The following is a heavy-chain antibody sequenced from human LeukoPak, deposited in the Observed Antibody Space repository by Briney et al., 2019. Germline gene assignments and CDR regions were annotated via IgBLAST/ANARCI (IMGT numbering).Heavy chain of an antibody. CDR2: ISHDGSNK. J-gene: IGHJ3*02. CDR3: AKAIPFDI. V-gene: IGHV3-30-3*01. CDR1: GFTFSSYA. D-gene: IGHD2-21*01. Sequence: GGSLRLSCAASGFTFSSYAMHWVRQAPGKGLEWVAVISHDGSNKYYADSVKGRFTISRDNSKNTLYLQMNSLRAEDTAVYYCAKAIPFDIWGQGTMVTVSS.